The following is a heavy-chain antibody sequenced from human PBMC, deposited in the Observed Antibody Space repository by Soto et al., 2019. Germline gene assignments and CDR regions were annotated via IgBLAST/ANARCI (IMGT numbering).Heavy chain of an antibody. D-gene: IGHD3-10*01. V-gene: IGHV3-23*01. CDR3: AKDRGLWFGDSTQFDY. J-gene: IGHJ4*02. Sequence: GESLKISCAASGFTFSSYAMSWVRQAPGKGLEWVSAISGSGGSTYYADSVKGRFTISRDNSKNTLYLQMNSLRAEDTAVYYCAKDRGLWFGDSTQFDYWGQGTLVTVSS. CDR1: GFTFSSYA. CDR2: ISGSGGST.